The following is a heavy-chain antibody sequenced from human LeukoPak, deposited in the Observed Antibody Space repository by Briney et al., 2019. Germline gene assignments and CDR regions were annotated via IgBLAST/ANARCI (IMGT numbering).Heavy chain of an antibody. Sequence: PGGSLRLSCAASGFMFSSYWMCWVRQAPGKGLEWVSYISSRSATIYYADSVKGRFTISRGNAKNSLYLQMNSLRAEDTAVYYCARDPLSSSSFDLWGQGTLVTVSS. CDR1: GFMFSSYW. V-gene: IGHV3-48*01. J-gene: IGHJ4*02. CDR3: ARDPLSSSSFDL. CDR2: ISSRSATI. D-gene: IGHD6-13*01.